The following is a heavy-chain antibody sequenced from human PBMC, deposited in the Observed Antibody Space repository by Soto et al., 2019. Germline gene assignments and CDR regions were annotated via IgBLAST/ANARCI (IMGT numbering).Heavy chain of an antibody. D-gene: IGHD4-17*01. V-gene: IGHV3-33*01. J-gene: IGHJ4*02. CDR2: IWYDGSNK. Sequence: GGSLSLSCAASGFTFSSYGMHWVRQAPGKGLEWVAVIWYDGSNKYYADSVKGRFTISRDNSKNTLYLQMNSLRAEDTAVYYCARTTTVTTPLDYWGQGTLVTVSS. CDR3: ARTTTVTTPLDY. CDR1: GFTFSSYG.